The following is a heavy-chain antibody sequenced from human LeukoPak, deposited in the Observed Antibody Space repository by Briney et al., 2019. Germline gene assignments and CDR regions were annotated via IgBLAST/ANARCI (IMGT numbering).Heavy chain of an antibody. V-gene: IGHV1-46*01. J-gene: IGHJ4*02. Sequence: ASVNVSCKASGYTFTTYYIHWVRQAPGQGLEWMGFINPSGGSTSYAQKFQGRVTMTRDTSTSTVYMDLSSLRSEDTAVYYCARNVGSGFDYWGQGTLVTVSS. D-gene: IGHD1-1*01. CDR1: GYTFTTYY. CDR3: ARNVGSGFDY. CDR2: INPSGGST.